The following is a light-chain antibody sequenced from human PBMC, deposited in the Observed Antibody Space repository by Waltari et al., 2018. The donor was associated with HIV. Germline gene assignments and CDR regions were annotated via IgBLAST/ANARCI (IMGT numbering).Light chain of an antibody. CDR3: QVWDGRGDPVI. CDR2: DDR. Sequence: SYVLTQPPSVSVAPGQTARITCGGNNIAATKSVHWYRLNPGQAPVVVIYDDRDRPSGIPDRFSGSSSGDTATLTISRAEVGDEADYYCQVWDGRGDPVIFGGGTKLAVV. CDR1: NIAATKS. V-gene: IGLV3-21*02. J-gene: IGLJ2*01.